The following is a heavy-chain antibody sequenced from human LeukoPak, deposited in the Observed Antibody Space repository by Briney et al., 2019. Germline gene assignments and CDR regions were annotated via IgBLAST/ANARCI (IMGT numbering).Heavy chain of an antibody. D-gene: IGHD2-15*01. V-gene: IGHV3-21*01. J-gene: IGHJ4*02. CDR1: GFTFSSYS. Sequence: GGSLRLSCAASGFTFSSYSMNWVRQAPGKGLEWVSSINYSGTNMYYADSVKGRFTISRDNTKNSLFLQMNSLRPEDTAVYYCVTSGCSGATCYFYFDYWGQGTLVTVSS. CDR2: INYSGTNM. CDR3: VTSGCSGATCYFYFDY.